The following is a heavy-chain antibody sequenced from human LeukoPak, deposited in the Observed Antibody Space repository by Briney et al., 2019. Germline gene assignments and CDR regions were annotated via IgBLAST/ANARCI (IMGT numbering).Heavy chain of an antibody. J-gene: IGHJ6*03. CDR2: IYTSGST. CDR3: AREHGYYYYYYMDV. Sequence: PSETLSLTCTVSGGSISSYYWSWIRQPAGKGLEWIGRIYTSGSTNYNTSLKSRVTMSVDTSKNQFSLKLSSVTAADTAVYYCAREHGYYYYYYMDVWGKGTTVTVSS. V-gene: IGHV4-4*07. CDR1: GGSISSYY.